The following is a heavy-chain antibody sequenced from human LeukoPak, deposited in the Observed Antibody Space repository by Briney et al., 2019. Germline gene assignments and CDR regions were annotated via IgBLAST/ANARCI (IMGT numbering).Heavy chain of an antibody. Sequence: GGSLRLSCAASGFTFSSYWMHWVRQAPGKGLVWVSRIDNDGSGITYADSVEGRFTSSRDNAKNSLYLQMNSLRAEDTAVYYCARDFDQPGSYWGQGTLVTVSS. CDR1: GFTFSSYW. J-gene: IGHJ4*02. CDR2: IDNDGSGI. D-gene: IGHD3-9*01. V-gene: IGHV3-74*03. CDR3: ARDFDQPGSY.